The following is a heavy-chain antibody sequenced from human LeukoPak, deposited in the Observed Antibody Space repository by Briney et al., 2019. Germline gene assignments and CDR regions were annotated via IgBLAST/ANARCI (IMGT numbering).Heavy chain of an antibody. D-gene: IGHD2-2*01. V-gene: IGHV3-23*01. Sequence: PGGSLGLSCATSGFTFSSYAISWGRQAPGKGLEWVSAISGSGGSTYYADSVKGRFTISRDNSKNTLYLQMNSLRAEDTAVYYCAKAPQAAMVYNWFDPWGQGTLVTVSS. CDR2: ISGSGGST. CDR3: AKAPQAAMVYNWFDP. CDR1: GFTFSSYA. J-gene: IGHJ5*02.